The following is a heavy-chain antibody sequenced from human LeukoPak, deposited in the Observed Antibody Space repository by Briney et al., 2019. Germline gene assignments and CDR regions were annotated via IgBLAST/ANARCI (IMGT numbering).Heavy chain of an antibody. CDR1: GFTLSTYG. V-gene: IGHV3-30*18. D-gene: IGHD2-21*02. Sequence: GGSLRLSCAASGFTLSTYGMHWVRQAPGKGVEWVAVISSDGSNKFYADSVKGRFTISRDGSKNTLYLQMNSLRPDDTAVYFCAKPQVTANWYYFHYWGQGTLVTVSS. J-gene: IGHJ4*02. CDR3: AKPQVTANWYYFHY. CDR2: ISSDGSNK.